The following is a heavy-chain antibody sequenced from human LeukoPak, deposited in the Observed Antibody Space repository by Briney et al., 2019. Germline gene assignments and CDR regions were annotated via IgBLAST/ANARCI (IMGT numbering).Heavy chain of an antibody. CDR1: GGSFSGYY. D-gene: IGHD4-17*01. J-gene: IGHJ4*02. Sequence: KPSETLSLTCAVYGGSFSGYYWSWIRQPPGKGLEWIGEINHSGSTNYNPSLKSRVTISVDTSKNQFSLKLSSVTAADTAVYYCARDRGDALDYWGQGTLVTVSS. CDR2: INHSGST. CDR3: ARDRGDALDY. V-gene: IGHV4-34*01.